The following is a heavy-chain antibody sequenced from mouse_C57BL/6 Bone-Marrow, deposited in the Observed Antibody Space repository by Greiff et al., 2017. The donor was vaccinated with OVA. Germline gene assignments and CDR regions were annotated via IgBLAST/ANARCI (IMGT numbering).Heavy chain of an antibody. Sequence: QVQLQQSGPELVKPGASVKLSCKASGYTFTSYDINWVKQRPGQGLEWIGWIYPRDGRTKYNEKFKGKATLTVDTSSSTAYMELHSLTSEDSAVYFCASQVPFDYWGQGTTLTVSS. CDR2: IYPRDGRT. CDR3: ASQVPFDY. V-gene: IGHV1-85*01. J-gene: IGHJ2*01. CDR1: GYTFTSYD.